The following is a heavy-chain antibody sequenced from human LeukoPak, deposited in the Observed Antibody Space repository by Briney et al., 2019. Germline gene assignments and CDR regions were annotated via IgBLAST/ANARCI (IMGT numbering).Heavy chain of an antibody. V-gene: IGHV1-2*02. Sequence: ASVKVSCKASGYTFTGYYMHWVRQAPGQGLEWMGWINPNSGVTYYAQKFQGRVSMARDTSISTAYMEVSRLRSDDSALYYCARLSTPNLYYFDYWGQGTLVTVSS. CDR3: ARLSTPNLYYFDY. J-gene: IGHJ4*02. D-gene: IGHD3-16*02. CDR2: INPNSGVT. CDR1: GYTFTGYY.